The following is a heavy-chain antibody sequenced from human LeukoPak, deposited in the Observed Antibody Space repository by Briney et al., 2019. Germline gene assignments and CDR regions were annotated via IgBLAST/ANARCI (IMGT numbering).Heavy chain of an antibody. J-gene: IGHJ4*02. Sequence: GGSLRLSCAASGFTFTSYAMNWVRQAPGKGLGWVSAISDSGSNTYYADSVKGRFSISRDNSKNTLYLHMNSLRAEDTAVYYCAKDGDPTVTTDFDYWGQGTLVTVSS. V-gene: IGHV3-23*01. CDR1: GFTFTSYA. D-gene: IGHD4-17*01. CDR2: ISDSGSNT. CDR3: AKDGDPTVTTDFDY.